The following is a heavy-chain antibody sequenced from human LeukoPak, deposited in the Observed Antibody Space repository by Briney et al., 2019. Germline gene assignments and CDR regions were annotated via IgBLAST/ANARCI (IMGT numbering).Heavy chain of an antibody. V-gene: IGHV6-1*01. CDR2: TYYRSNWYN. CDR1: GDSVSSDSAA. CDR3: ARGSSHYGSVDFDY. D-gene: IGHD3-10*01. Sequence: SQTLSLTCAISGDSVSSDSAAWNWIRQSPSRGLEWLGRTYYRSNWYNDYAVSVKSRLTINPDTSKNQFSLQLNSVTPEDTAVCYCARGSSHYGSVDFDYWGQGTLVTVSS. J-gene: IGHJ4*02.